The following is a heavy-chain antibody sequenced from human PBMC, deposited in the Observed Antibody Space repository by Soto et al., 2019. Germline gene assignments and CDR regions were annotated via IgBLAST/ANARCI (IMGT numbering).Heavy chain of an antibody. Sequence: EVQLLASGGGLVQPGRSLRVSCAASGFTFNNYAMSWVRQAPGKGLEWVSAISGSGATTYYAGSVKGRFTISRDNSESTLSLQMNSLRVEDTAIYYCAKFFAETGGSSGWPWSFHYWGQGTLVTVSS. CDR1: GFTFNNYA. D-gene: IGHD6-25*01. CDR2: ISGSGATT. J-gene: IGHJ4*02. CDR3: AKFFAETGGSSGWPWSFHY. V-gene: IGHV3-23*01.